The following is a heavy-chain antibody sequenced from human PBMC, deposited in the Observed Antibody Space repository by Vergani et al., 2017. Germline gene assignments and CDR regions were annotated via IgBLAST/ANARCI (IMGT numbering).Heavy chain of an antibody. V-gene: IGHV3-33*01. CDR1: GFTLSSHA. CDR2: IGYDGSKE. J-gene: IGHJ6*03. CDR3: ARSGYCAHGVCYMTYYYYMDV. Sequence: QVQLEETGGGVVQPGRSLRLSCAGSGFTLSSHAMHWVRQAPGKGLEWVAFIGYDGSKEYYADSVKGRFTISRDNSKNTLYLQMNNLRAADTAVYYCARSGYCAHGVCYMTYYYYMDVWGKGTAVTVS. D-gene: IGHD2-8*01.